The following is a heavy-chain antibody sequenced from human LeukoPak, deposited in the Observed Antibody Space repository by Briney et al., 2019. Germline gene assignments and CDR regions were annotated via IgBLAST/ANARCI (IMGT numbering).Heavy chain of an antibody. CDR3: ARGGSVSRFLEWLLYFDY. J-gene: IGHJ4*02. CDR1: GYSFTSYW. D-gene: IGHD3-3*01. V-gene: IGHV5-51*01. Sequence: GESLKISCKGSGYSFTSYWIGWVRQMPGKGLEWMGIIYPGDSDTRYSPSFQGQVTISADKSISTAYLQWSSLKASDTAMYYCARGGSVSRFLEWLLYFDYWGQGTLVTVSS. CDR2: IYPGDSDT.